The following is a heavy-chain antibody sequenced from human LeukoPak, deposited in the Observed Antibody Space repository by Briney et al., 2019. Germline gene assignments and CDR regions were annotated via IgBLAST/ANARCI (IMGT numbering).Heavy chain of an antibody. CDR3: ATAQGGSYNNLHYYFDY. J-gene: IGHJ4*02. V-gene: IGHV1-24*01. CDR1: GYTLTELS. CDR2: FDPEDGET. Sequence: ASVKVSCKVSGYTLTELSMHWVRQAPGKGLEWMGGFDPEDGETIYAQKFQGRVTMTGDTSTDTAYMELSSLRSEDTAVYYCATAQGGSYNNLHYYFDYWGQGTLVTVSS. D-gene: IGHD1-26*01.